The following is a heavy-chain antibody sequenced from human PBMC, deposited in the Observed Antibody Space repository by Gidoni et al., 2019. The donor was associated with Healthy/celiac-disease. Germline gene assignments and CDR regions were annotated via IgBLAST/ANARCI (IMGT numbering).Heavy chain of an antibody. J-gene: IGHJ6*02. CDR3: ASDGDDYIWGIVCSPSHGMDV. Sequence: QVQLPESGRGLVTPSKTMPLTCTGSGGSISRYYWIWIRQPAGKGLEWIGRIYTSGSTNYNPSLKSRVPMSLDTSTIQVSLNLSSVTPADPAVYYCASDGDDYIWGIVCSPSHGMDVWVQGTTVSVSS. D-gene: IGHD3-16*01. V-gene: IGHV4-4*07. CDR1: GGSISRYY. CDR2: IYTSGST.